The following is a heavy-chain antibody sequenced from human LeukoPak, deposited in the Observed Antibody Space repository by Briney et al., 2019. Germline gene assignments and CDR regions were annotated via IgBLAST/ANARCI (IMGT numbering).Heavy chain of an antibody. V-gene: IGHV3-23*01. CDR3: AKDRVVRRMGMVWFDP. J-gene: IGHJ5*02. CDR2: ISGSGGST. D-gene: IGHD3-10*01. CDR1: GFTFSSYA. Sequence: PGGSLRLSCAASGFTFSSYAMSWVRQAPGKGLEWVSAISGSGGSTYYGDSVKGRFTISRDNSKNTLYLQMNSLRAEDTAVYYCAKDRVVRRMGMVWFDPWGQGTLVTVSS.